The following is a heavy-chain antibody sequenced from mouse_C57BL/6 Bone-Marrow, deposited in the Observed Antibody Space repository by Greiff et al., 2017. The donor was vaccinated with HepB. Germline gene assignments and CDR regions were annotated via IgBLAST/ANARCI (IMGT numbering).Heavy chain of an antibody. CDR1: GYTFTSYG. CDR2: IYPRSGNT. J-gene: IGHJ3*01. D-gene: IGHD2-3*01. CDR3: ARCGWLLPFAY. V-gene: IGHV1-81*01. Sequence: QVQLKESGAELARPGASVKLSCKASGYTFTSYGISWVKQRTGQGLEWIGEIYPRSGNTYYNEKFKGKATLTADKSSSTAYMELRSLTSEDSAVYFCARCGWLLPFAYWGQGTLVTVSA.